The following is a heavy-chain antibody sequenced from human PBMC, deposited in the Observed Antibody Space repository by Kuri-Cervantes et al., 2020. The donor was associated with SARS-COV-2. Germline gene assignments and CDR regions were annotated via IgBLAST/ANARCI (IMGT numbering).Heavy chain of an antibody. CDR1: GYTFTSYA. J-gene: IGHJ3*01. CDR3: ATDFLRFLEWFP. V-gene: IGHV1-3*02. CDR2: SNAGNGNT. Sequence: ASVKVSCKASGYTFTSYAMHWVRQAPGQRLEWMGWSNAGNGNTKYSQEFQGRVTITRNTSISTAYMELSSLRSEDTAVYYCATDFLRFLEWFPWGQGTMVTVSS. D-gene: IGHD3-3*01.